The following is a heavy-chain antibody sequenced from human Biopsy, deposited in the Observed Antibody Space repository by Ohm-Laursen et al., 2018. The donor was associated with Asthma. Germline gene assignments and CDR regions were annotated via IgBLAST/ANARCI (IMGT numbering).Heavy chain of an antibody. V-gene: IGHV4-30-2*06. CDR1: GDSIDSGDYS. Sequence: SQTLSLTCAVSGDSIDSGDYSWTWIRQSPGVGLEWIGYIYRNGDTYYNPTQKNRVTISIDRSKNQFSLRLRSVTAADTAVYYCARGWNCGGDCYSLDSWGQGTLVNVSS. D-gene: IGHD2-21*02. CDR2: IYRNGDT. CDR3: ARGWNCGGDCYSLDS. J-gene: IGHJ4*02.